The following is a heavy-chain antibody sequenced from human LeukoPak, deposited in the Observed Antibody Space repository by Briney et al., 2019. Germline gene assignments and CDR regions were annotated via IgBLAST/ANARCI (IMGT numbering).Heavy chain of an antibody. CDR3: ATQTGRMYYFAY. J-gene: IGHJ4*02. CDR1: GCTFSSYA. Sequence: SVKVSCKASGCTFSSYAISWVRQAPGQGLEWMGGIIPIFGTANYAQKFQGRVTITADESTSTAYMELSSLRSDDTAVYYCATQTGRMYYFAYWGQGTLVTVSS. V-gene: IGHV1-69*13. CDR2: IIPIFGTA. D-gene: IGHD2-8*01.